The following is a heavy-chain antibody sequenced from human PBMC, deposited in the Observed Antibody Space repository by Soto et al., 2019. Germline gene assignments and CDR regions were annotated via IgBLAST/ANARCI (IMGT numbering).Heavy chain of an antibody. CDR3: ASPTLGAFDI. CDR2: IYYSGST. D-gene: IGHD3-16*01. Sequence: LSLTCTVSGGSISSSNYYWGWIRQPPGKGLEWIGSIYYSGSTSYNSSLKSRVTISVDTSKNQFSLRLSSVTAADRAVYYCASPTLGAFDIWGQGTMVTV. V-gene: IGHV4-39*01. J-gene: IGHJ3*02. CDR1: GGSISSSNYY.